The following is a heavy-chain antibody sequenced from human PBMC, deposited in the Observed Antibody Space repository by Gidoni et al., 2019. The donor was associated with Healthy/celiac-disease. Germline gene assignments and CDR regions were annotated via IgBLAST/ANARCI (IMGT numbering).Heavy chain of an antibody. V-gene: IGHV3-30*18. Sequence: QVQLVESGGGVVQPGRSLRLSCAASGFTFSSYGMHWVRQAPGKGLEWVAVISYDGSNKYYADSVKGRFTISRDNSKNTLYLQMNSLRAEDTAVYYCAKEVAYGDYDVPYYYYYYMDVWGKGTTVTVSS. CDR3: AKEVAYGDYDVPYYYYYYMDV. CDR1: GFTFSSYG. CDR2: ISYDGSNK. J-gene: IGHJ6*03. D-gene: IGHD4-17*01.